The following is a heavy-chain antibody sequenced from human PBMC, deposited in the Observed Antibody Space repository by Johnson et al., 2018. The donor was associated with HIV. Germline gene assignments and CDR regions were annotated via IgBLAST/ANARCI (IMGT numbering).Heavy chain of an antibody. V-gene: IGHV3-30-3*02. J-gene: IGHJ3*02. CDR2: ISYDGSNK. CDR1: GFTFSSYA. Sequence: QVQLVESGGGLVQPGGSLRLSCAASGFTFSSYAMSWVRQAPGTGLEWVAVISYDGSNKYYADSVKGRFTISRDNSKNTLYVQMNSLRAEDTAVYYCAKPYGSGSYDAFDIWGQGTMVTVSS. CDR3: AKPYGSGSYDAFDI. D-gene: IGHD3-10*01.